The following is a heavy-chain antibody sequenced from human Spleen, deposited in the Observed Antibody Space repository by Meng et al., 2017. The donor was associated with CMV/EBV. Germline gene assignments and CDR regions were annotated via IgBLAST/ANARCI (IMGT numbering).Heavy chain of an antibody. CDR1: GGSFSGYY. V-gene: IGHV4-59*10. D-gene: IGHD3-10*01. Sequence: QVPLQQWGAWLLKPSETLSLTCAVYGGSFSGYYWSWIRQPAGKGLEWIGSIYYSGSTSYNPSLQSRVTMFVDTFKNQFSLMLTSVTATDTAVYYCARRRGGSGRDCWGQGTLVTVSS. CDR2: IYYSGST. CDR3: ARRRGGSGRDC. J-gene: IGHJ4*02.